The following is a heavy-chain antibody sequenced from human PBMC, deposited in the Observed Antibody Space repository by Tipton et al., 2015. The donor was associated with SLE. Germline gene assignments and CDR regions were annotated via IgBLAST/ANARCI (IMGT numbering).Heavy chain of an antibody. J-gene: IGHJ4*02. CDR1: GDSISSGGYY. CDR3: ARHPHYDFWSGPFDY. D-gene: IGHD3-3*01. V-gene: IGHV4-61*09. CDR2: IYTSGST. Sequence: TLSLTCTVSGDSISSGGYYWSWIRQPAGKGLEWIGYIYTSGSTNYDPSLKSRVTISVDTSKNQFSLKLSSVTAADTAVYYCARHPHYDFWSGPFDYWGQGTLVTVSS.